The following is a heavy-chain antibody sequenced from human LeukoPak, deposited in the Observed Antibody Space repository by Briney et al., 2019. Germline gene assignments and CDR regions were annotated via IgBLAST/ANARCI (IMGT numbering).Heavy chain of an antibody. Sequence: GGSLRLSCAASGFTLSSNYMSWVRQAPGKGLGWVSIVYSGGRTYDSDAVKGRFTISRDNSKNTLYLQMNSLRAEDTAVYYCARDQDSSGWDAFDIWGEGTMVTVSS. V-gene: IGHV3-66*02. CDR3: ARDQDSSGWDAFDI. J-gene: IGHJ3*02. CDR2: VYSGGRT. CDR1: GFTLSSNY. D-gene: IGHD3-22*01.